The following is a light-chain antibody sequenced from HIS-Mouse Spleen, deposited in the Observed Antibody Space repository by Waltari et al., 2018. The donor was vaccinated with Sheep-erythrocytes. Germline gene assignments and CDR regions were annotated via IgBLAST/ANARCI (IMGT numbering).Light chain of an antibody. CDR3: QQYYSTLT. CDR1: QSVLYSSNNKNY. CDR2: WAS. J-gene: IGKJ4*01. Sequence: DIVMTQSPDSLAVSLGERATINCKSSQSVLYSSNNKNYLAWYQQKPGQPPKMLIYWASTRESGVPDLCSGSGSGTDFTLTISSLQAEDVAVYYCQQYYSTLTFGGGTKVEIK. V-gene: IGKV4-1*01.